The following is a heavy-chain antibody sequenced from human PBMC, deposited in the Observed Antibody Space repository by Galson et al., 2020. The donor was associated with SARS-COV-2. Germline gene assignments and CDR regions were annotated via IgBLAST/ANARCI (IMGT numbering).Heavy chain of an antibody. CDR1: RYIFTRYG. Sequence: ASVKVSRKASRYIFTRYGITWVRQAPGQGLEWMGWLSAYNGNTDYAQKLQDRVIMTVDTATTTVYMELRSLRSDDTAVYYCARRAGWFDSWGQGTLVTVSS. CDR3: ARRAGWFDS. V-gene: IGHV1-18*01. CDR2: LSAYNGNT. J-gene: IGHJ5*01.